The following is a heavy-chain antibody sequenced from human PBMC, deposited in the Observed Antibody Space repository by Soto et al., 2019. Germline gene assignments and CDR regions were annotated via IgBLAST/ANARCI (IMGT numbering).Heavy chain of an antibody. J-gene: IGHJ6*02. V-gene: IGHV1-2*04. CDR1: GYTFTGYY. CDR2: INPNSGGT. Sequence: ASVKVSCKASGYTFTGYYMHWVRQAPGQGLEWMGWINPNSGGTNYAQKFQGWVTMTRDTSISTAYMELSRLRSDDTAVYYCARDMAGYSGYDPGNYYYYYGMDVWGQGTTVTVS. D-gene: IGHD5-12*01. CDR3: ARDMAGYSGYDPGNYYYYYGMDV.